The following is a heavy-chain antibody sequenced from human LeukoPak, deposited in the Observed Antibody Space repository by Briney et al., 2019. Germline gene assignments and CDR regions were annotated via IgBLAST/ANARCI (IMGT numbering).Heavy chain of an antibody. CDR3: ATISPTALGFDY. CDR2: ISSSSSYI. V-gene: IGHV3-21*01. D-gene: IGHD1-14*01. J-gene: IGHJ4*02. Sequence: GGSLRLSCAASGFTFSSYSMNWVRQAPGKGLEWVSSISSSSSYIYYADSVKGRFTISRDNAKNSLYLQMNSLRAEDTAVYYCATISPTALGFDYWGQGTLVTVSS. CDR1: GFTFSSYS.